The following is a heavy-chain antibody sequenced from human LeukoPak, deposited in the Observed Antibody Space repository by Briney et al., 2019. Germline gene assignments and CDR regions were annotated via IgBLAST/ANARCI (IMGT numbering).Heavy chain of an antibody. Sequence: GGSLRLSCTVSGFTISSNSMSWVRQAPGKGLEWVSFIYSSVTHYSDSVKGRFTISRDNSKNTLFLQMNSLRAEDTAVYYCARRAGAYSHPYDYWGQGTLVTVSS. J-gene: IGHJ4*02. V-gene: IGHV3-53*01. CDR2: IYSSVT. CDR1: GFTISSNS. D-gene: IGHD4/OR15-4a*01. CDR3: ARRAGAYSHPYDY.